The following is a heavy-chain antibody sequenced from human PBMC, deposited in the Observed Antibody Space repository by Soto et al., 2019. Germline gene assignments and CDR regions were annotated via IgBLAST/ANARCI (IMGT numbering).Heavy chain of an antibody. V-gene: IGHV1-69*02. CDR1: GGTFSSYI. CDR2: IIPILGIA. J-gene: IGHJ6*02. D-gene: IGHD3-22*01. Sequence: QVQLVQSGAEVKKPGSSVKVSCKASGGTFSSYIISWVRQAPGQGLEWMGRIIPILGIANYAQKFQGRVTITADKSTSTAYMELSSLRSEDTAVYYCANKDYDSSEYYYYGMVVWGQGTTVTVSS. CDR3: ANKDYDSSEYYYYGMVV.